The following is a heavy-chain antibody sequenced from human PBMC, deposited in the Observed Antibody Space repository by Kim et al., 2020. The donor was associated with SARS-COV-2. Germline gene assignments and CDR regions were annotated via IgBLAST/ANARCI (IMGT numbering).Heavy chain of an antibody. V-gene: IGHV3-49*04. D-gene: IGHD5-18*01. CDR2: IRSKAYGGTT. Sequence: GGSLRLSCTASGFTFVDYAMSWVRQAPGKGLEWVGFIRSKAYGGTTEYAASVKGRFTISRDDSKSIAYLQMNSLKTEDTAVYYCTREELHSYGFYWYFDLWGRGTLVTVSS. CDR3: TREELHSYGFYWYFDL. J-gene: IGHJ2*01. CDR1: GFTFVDYA.